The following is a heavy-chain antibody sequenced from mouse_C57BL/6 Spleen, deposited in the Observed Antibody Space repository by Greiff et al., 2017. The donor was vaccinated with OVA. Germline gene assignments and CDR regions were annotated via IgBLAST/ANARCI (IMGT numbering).Heavy chain of an antibody. D-gene: IGHD2-1*01. V-gene: IGHV1-15*01. CDR1: GYTFTDYE. CDR3: TRGDGNRAMDY. CDR2: IDPETGGT. J-gene: IGHJ4*01. Sequence: QVQLKESGAELVRPGASVTLSCKASGYTFTDYEMHWVKQTPVHGLEWIGAIDPETGGTAYNQKFKGKAILTADKSSSAAYMELRSLTSEDSAVDYCTRGDGNRAMDYGGQGTSVTVSS.